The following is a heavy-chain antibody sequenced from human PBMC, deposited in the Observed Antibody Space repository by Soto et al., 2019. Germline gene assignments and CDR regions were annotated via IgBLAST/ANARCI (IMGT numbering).Heavy chain of an antibody. J-gene: IGHJ6*03. Sequence: GSLRLSCAASGFTSSSYGMHWVRQAPGKGLEWVAVIWYDGSNKYYADSVKGRFAISRDNSKNTLYLQMNSLRAEDTAVYYCARGSNYYYMDVWGKGTNVTVSS. CDR1: GFTSSSYG. CDR3: ARGSNYYYMDV. D-gene: IGHD1-26*01. V-gene: IGHV3-33*01. CDR2: IWYDGSNK.